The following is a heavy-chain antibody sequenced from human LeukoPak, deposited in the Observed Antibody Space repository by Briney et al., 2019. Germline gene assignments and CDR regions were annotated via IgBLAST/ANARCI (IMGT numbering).Heavy chain of an antibody. CDR1: GFTFSDHY. CDR3: ARAGGSYDY. D-gene: IGHD1-26*01. J-gene: IGHJ4*02. CDR2: ISRSSIYK. V-gene: IGHV3-21*01. Sequence: PGGSLRLSCAASGFTFSDHYMNWVRQAPGKGLEWVSSISRSSIYKYYADSVKGRFTISRDNAKNSLYLQMHSLRAEDTAVYYCARAGGSYDYWGQGTLVTVSS.